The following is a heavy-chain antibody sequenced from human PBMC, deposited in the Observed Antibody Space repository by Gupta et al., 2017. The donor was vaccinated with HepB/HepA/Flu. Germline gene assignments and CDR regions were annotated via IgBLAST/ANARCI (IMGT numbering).Heavy chain of an antibody. V-gene: IGHV3-15*01. Sequence: EVQLVESGGGLVKPGGSLRLSCAASGFTFSNAWMSWVRQAPGKGLEWVGRIKSKTDGGTTDYAAPVKGRFTISRDDSKNTLYLQMNSLKTEDTAVYYCTTGPFLEWLPDVDYWGQGTLVTVSS. CDR1: GFTFSNAW. D-gene: IGHD3-3*01. CDR3: TTGPFLEWLPDVDY. J-gene: IGHJ4*02. CDR2: IKSKTDGGTT.